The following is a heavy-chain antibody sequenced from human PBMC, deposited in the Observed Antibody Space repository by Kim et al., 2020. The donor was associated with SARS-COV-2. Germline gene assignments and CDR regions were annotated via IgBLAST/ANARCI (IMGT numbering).Heavy chain of an antibody. CDR2: IYHSGST. CDR3: SVLGYIAAAGTGLGVN. Sequence: SETLSLTCAVSGGSISSSNWWSWVRQPPGKGLEWIGEIYHSGSTNYNPSLKSRVTISVDKSKNQFSLKLSSVTAADTAVYYCSVLGYIAAAGTGLGVNWGQGTLVTVSS. V-gene: IGHV4-4*02. D-gene: IGHD6-13*01. CDR1: GGSISSSNW. J-gene: IGHJ4*02.